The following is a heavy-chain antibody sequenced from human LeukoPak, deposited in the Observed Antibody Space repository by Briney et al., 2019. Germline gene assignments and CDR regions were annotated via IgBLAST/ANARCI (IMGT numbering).Heavy chain of an antibody. CDR2: IRQDGDGR. D-gene: IGHD3-22*01. Sequence: GGSLRPSCAASGFAFSSYVMHWARQAPGEGLEWVAVIRQDGDGRFYGNSVKGRFTISRDNSRNALYLEMDSLRDEDTARYFCATEDYTSGHAGALGFDPWGQGTLVTVPA. CDR1: GFAFSSYV. V-gene: IGHV3-30*03. CDR3: ATEDYTSGHAGALGFDP. J-gene: IGHJ5*02.